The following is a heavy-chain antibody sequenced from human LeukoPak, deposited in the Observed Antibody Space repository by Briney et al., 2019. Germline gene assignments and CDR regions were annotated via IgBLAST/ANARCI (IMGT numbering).Heavy chain of an antibody. D-gene: IGHD5-18*01. V-gene: IGHV3-30*02. J-gene: IGHJ4*02. CDR3: AKLDGGSGYSYGYVF. Sequence: GGSLRLSCAASGFTFSSYGMHWVRQAPGKGLEWVAFIQYDGSNKYYADSVKGRFTISRDNSKNTLYLQMNSLRAEDTAVYYCAKLDGGSGYSYGYVFWGQGTLVTVSS. CDR1: GFTFSSYG. CDR2: IQYDGSNK.